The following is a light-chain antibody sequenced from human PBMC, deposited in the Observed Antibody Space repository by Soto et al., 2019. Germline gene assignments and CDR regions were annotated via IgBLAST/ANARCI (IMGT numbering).Light chain of an antibody. CDR3: QQYQTYST. Sequence: EIQMNQSPSTVSAAVGDRVTITCRASQSIRSLLAWYQQKPGKAPKVLIYDASSLGSGVPSRFSGSGSGTEFTLTISSLQPDDFATYFCQQYQTYSTFGQGTRLEIK. J-gene: IGKJ5*01. CDR1: QSIRSL. V-gene: IGKV1-5*01. CDR2: DAS.